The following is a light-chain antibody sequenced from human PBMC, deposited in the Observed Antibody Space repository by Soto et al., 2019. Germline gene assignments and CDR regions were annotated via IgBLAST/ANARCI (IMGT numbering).Light chain of an antibody. CDR3: QRYNNWPPFT. CDR1: QSIRSN. J-gene: IGKJ5*01. V-gene: IGKV3-15*01. Sequence: EIVMTQSPATLSVSPGERATLSCRASQSIRSNLGWYQQKPGQAPRLLIYGASTRATGVPARFSGSGSGTEFTLTISSLQSEDSAVYYCQRYNNWPPFTFGQGTRLEIK. CDR2: GAS.